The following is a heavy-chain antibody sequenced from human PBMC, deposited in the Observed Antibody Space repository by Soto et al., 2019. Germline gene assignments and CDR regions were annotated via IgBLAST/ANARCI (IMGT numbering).Heavy chain of an antibody. V-gene: IGHV4-59*01. J-gene: IGHJ4*02. Sequence: SETLSLTSTVSGGSMSTYYWTWIRQPPGKGLEWIGYIYYSGNTNYNPSLKSRVTISEDASKKQFSLKLSSVTAADTAVYYCARGGGYSNPYNFDYWGQGTLVTVSS. CDR1: GGSMSTYY. CDR2: IYYSGNT. D-gene: IGHD5-18*01. CDR3: ARGGGYSNPYNFDY.